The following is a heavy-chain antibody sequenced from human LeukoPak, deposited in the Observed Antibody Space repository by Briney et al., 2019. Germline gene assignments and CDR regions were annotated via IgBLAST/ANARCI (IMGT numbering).Heavy chain of an antibody. V-gene: IGHV4-59*11. CDR1: GGSISSHY. J-gene: IGHJ4*02. D-gene: IGHD4-23*01. CDR2: IYYSGST. Sequence: PSETLSLTCTVSGGSISSHYWSWIRQPPGKGLEWIGYIYYSGSTNHNPSLKSRVTISVDTSKNQFSLKLSSVTAADTAVYYCATYGGNSIFDYWGQGTLVTVSS. CDR3: ATYGGNSIFDY.